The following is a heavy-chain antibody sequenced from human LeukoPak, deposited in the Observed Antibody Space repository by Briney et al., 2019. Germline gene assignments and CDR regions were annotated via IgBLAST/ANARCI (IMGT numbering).Heavy chain of an antibody. CDR2: IKQDGSER. CDR1: GFTFSSYW. Sequence: GGSLRLSCAASGFTFSSYWMSWVRQARGKGLEWVASIKQDGSERYYVDSVKGRFTISRENAKNSLYLQMHTPRADDTALYYCPRHSPLWNYWGQGTLVTVSS. J-gene: IGHJ4*02. D-gene: IGHD1-1*01. V-gene: IGHV3-7*04. CDR3: PRHSPLWNY.